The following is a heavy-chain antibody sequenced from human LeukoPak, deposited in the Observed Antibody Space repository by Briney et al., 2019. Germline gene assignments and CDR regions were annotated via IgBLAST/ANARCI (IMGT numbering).Heavy chain of an antibody. V-gene: IGHV1-46*01. CDR3: ARALGLWFGELLSPAGNAFDI. D-gene: IGHD3-10*01. CDR1: GYTFTSYY. J-gene: IGHJ3*02. Sequence: GASVKVSCKASGYTFTSYYMHWVRQAPGQGLEWMGIINPSGGSTSYAQKFQGRVTMTRDMSTSTVYMELSSLRSEDTAVYYCARALGLWFGELLSPAGNAFDIWGQGTMVTVSS. CDR2: INPSGGST.